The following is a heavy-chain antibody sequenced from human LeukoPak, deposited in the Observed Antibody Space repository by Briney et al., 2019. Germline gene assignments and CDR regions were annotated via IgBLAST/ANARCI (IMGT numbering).Heavy chain of an antibody. V-gene: IGHV4-38-2*02. Sequence: SETLSLTCTVSGYSISSGYYWGWIRQPPGKGLEWIGSIYHSGSTNYNPSLKSRVTISVDTSKNQFSLKLSSVTAADTAVYYCARSFGPNWNYWVRGGFDYWGQGTLVTVSS. CDR3: ARSFGPNWNYWVRGGFDY. D-gene: IGHD1-7*01. CDR1: GYSISSGYY. J-gene: IGHJ4*02. CDR2: IYHSGST.